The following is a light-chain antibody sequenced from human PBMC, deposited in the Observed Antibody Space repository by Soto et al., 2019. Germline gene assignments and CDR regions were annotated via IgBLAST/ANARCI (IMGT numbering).Light chain of an antibody. CDR3: QQYGSSPRK. V-gene: IGKV3-20*01. Sequence: EIVLTQSPGTLSLSPGERATLSCRARQSVSSSYLAWYQQKPGQAPRLLIYGASSRATGIPDRFSGSGSGTDFNLTISRLEPEDFAVYYCQQYGSSPRKFGQGTKVEIK. CDR2: GAS. CDR1: QSVSSSY. J-gene: IGKJ1*01.